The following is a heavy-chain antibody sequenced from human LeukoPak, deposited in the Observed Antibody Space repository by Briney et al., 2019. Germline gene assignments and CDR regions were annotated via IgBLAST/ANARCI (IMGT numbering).Heavy chain of an antibody. V-gene: IGHV4-61*02. Sequence: SETLSLTCTVSGGSISSGSYYWSWIRRPAGKGLEWIGRIYTSGSTNYNPSLKSRVTISVDTSKNQFSLKLSSVTTADTAVYYCARSRIAAAGNDAFDIWGQGTMVTVSS. CDR2: IYTSGST. CDR3: ARSRIAAAGNDAFDI. D-gene: IGHD6-13*01. CDR1: GGSISSGSYY. J-gene: IGHJ3*02.